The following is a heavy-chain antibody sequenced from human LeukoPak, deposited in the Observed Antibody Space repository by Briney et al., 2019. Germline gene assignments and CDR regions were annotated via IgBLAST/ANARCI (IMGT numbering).Heavy chain of an antibody. J-gene: IGHJ4*02. V-gene: IGHV3-66*01. CDR1: GSTVSSNY. CDR2: IYSGGST. Sequence: GGSLRLSCAASGSTVSSNYMTWVRQAPGKGLEWVSVIYSGGSTYYADSVKGRFTISRDTSKNTLYLQMNSLRAEDTAVYYCARKDGYCSGGSCYEDYWGQGTLVTVSS. D-gene: IGHD2-15*01. CDR3: ARKDGYCSGGSCYEDY.